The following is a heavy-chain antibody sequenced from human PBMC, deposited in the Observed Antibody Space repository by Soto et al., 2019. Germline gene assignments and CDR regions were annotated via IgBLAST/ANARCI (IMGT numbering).Heavy chain of an antibody. CDR1: GDTFTTYG. V-gene: IGHV1-3*01. J-gene: IGHJ6*02. Sequence: ASMKVSWKAFGDTFTTYGIHWVRQAPLQRLEWMGWINAGNGNTEYSQQFQGRVTITRDTSASTAYMELSSRRSDDAAVYYCARASCSSTSCYNCFYYGMDVWGQ. D-gene: IGHD2-2*01. CDR3: ARASCSSTSCYNCFYYGMDV. CDR2: INAGNGNT.